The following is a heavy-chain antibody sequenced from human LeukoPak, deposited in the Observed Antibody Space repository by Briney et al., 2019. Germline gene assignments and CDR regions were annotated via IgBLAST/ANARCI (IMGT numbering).Heavy chain of an antibody. V-gene: IGHV3-11*06. D-gene: IGHD1-14*01. J-gene: IGHJ4*02. CDR3: ARVTTGNYFDY. CDR1: GFTFSDHY. CDR2: ISSSSSYT. Sequence: GSLRLSCAASGFTFSDHYMSWIRQAPGKGLEWVSYISSSSSYTNYADSVKGRFTISRDNAKNSLYLQMNSLRAEDTAVYYCARVTTGNYFDYWGQGTLVTVSS.